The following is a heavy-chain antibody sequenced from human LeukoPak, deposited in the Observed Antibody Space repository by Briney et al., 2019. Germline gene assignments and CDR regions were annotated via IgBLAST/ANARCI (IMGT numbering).Heavy chain of an antibody. CDR1: GDSIRSYY. CDR2: IYYSGST. D-gene: IGHD4-11*01. V-gene: IGHV4-59*01. CDR3: AREDSNYRNIDY. Sequence: SETLSLTCTVSGDSIRSYYWSWIRQPPGKGLEWIGYIYYSGSTNYNPSLKSRVTISVDTSKNQFSLKLSSVTAADTAVYYCAREDSNYRNIDYWGQGTLVTVSS. J-gene: IGHJ4*02.